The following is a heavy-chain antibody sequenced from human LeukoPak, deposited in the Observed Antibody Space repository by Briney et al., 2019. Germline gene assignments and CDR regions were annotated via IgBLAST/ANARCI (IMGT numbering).Heavy chain of an antibody. CDR1: GFTFGSYA. D-gene: IGHD3-22*01. CDR3: AIMHGYYDGSGYWVQ. V-gene: IGHV3-23*01. J-gene: IGHJ4*02. Sequence: GGSLRLSCAASGFTFGSYAMSWVRQAPGKGLEWVSFISPNADRTSKADSVEGRFTVSRDNPRNTLYLQMNSLRDDDTAVYYCAIMHGYYDGSGYWVQWGQGTLVTVSS. CDR2: ISPNADRT.